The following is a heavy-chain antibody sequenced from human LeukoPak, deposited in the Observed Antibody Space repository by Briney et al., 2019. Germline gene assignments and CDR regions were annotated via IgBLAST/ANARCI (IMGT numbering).Heavy chain of an antibody. CDR1: GFTFSSYE. V-gene: IGHV3-48*03. D-gene: IGHD1-26*01. CDR2: ISSSGSTI. CDR3: ARDGSGGGATGAFDI. J-gene: IGHJ3*02. Sequence: PGGSLRLSCAASGFTFSSYEMNWVRQAPGKGLEWVSYISSSGSTIYYADSVKGRFTISRDNAKNSLYLQMNSLRAEDTAVYYCARDGSGGGATGAFDIWGQGTMVTVSS.